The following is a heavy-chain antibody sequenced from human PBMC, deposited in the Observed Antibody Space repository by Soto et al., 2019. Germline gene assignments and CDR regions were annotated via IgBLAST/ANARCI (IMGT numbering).Heavy chain of an antibody. D-gene: IGHD5-18*01. Sequence: ASVKVPYKASGGTFSCYAISWVLQAPGQGLEWMGLISGYNGNTRYAPRHQGRDTLTTKTSTSTAYMELRSRTSDDTAVYYCARDSTARLSWFDPWGQGTSVT. CDR2: ISGYNGNT. CDR1: GGTFSCYA. V-gene: IGHV1-18*01. CDR3: ARDSTARLSWFDP. J-gene: IGHJ5*02.